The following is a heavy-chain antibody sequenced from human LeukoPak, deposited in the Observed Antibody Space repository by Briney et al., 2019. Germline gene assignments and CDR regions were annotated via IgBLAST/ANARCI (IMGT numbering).Heavy chain of an antibody. CDR3: ARSGGYSSGLQH. V-gene: IGHV4-39*07. D-gene: IGHD6-25*01. J-gene: IGHJ1*01. Sequence: PSETLSLTCTVSGGSISSSSYYWGWIRQPPGKGLEWIGSIYYSGSTYYNPSLKSRVTISVDTSKNQFSLKMSSVTAADTAVYYCARSGGYSSGLQHWGQGTLVTVSS. CDR2: IYYSGST. CDR1: GGSISSSSYY.